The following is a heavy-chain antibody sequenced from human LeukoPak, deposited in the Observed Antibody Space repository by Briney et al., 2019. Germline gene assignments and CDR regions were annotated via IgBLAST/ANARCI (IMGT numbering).Heavy chain of an antibody. D-gene: IGHD4-17*01. V-gene: IGHV4-31*03. CDR3: ARALVDGDGDDY. CDR1: GGSISSGGYY. J-gene: IGHJ4*02. CDR2: IYYSGST. Sequence: PSETLSLTCTVSGGSISSGGYYWSWIRQRPGKGLEWFGYIYYSGSTYYNPSLKGRVTISVDTSKNQLSLKLSSVTAGGTAVYDCARALVDGDGDDYWGQGTLVTVSS.